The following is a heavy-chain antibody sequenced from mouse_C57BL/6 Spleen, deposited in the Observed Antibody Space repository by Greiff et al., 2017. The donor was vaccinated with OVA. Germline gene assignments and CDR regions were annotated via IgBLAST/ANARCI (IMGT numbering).Heavy chain of an antibody. Sequence: EVQLQPSGPALVKPGASVKISCKASGYTFTDYYMNWVKQSHGKSLEWIGDINPNNGGTSYNQKFKVKATLTVDKSSSTAYMELRSLTSEDSAVYYCAEGAMDYWGQGTSVTVSS. J-gene: IGHJ4*01. CDR2: INPNNGGT. CDR3: AEGAMDY. CDR1: GYTFTDYY. V-gene: IGHV1-26*01.